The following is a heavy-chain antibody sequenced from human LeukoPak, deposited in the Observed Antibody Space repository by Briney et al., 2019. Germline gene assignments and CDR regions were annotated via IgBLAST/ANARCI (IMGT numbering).Heavy chain of an antibody. CDR1: GFTFSSYG. J-gene: IGHJ6*02. CDR3: ARDRIPTYYYGMDV. V-gene: IGHV3-33*01. CDR2: IWYDGSNK. Sequence: PGGSLRLSCAASGFTFSSYGMHWVRQDPGKGLEWVAVIWYDGSNKYYADSVKGRFTISRVNSKNTLYLQMNSLRAEDTAVYYCARDRIPTYYYGMDVWGQGTTVTVSS.